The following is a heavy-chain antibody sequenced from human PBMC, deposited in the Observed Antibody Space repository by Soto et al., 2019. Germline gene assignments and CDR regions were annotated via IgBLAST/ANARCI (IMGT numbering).Heavy chain of an antibody. V-gene: IGHV1-69*08. CDR3: ARDRGIAAADHDYDYGMDV. CDR1: GGTFSSYT. J-gene: IGHJ6*02. Sequence: QVQLVQSGAEVKKPGSSVKVSCTASGGTFSSYTISWVRQAPGQGLEWMGRIIPILGIANYAQKFQGRVTITADKSTNXDXKEMSSLRSEDTAVYYCARDRGIAAADHDYDYGMDVWGQGTTVTVSS. D-gene: IGHD6-13*01. CDR2: IIPILGIA.